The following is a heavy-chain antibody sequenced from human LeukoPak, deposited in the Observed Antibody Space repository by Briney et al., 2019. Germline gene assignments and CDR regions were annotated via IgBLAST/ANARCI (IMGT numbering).Heavy chain of an antibody. J-gene: IGHJ4*02. V-gene: IGHV3-49*04. D-gene: IGHD3-10*01. CDR2: IRSMAHGGTT. CDR1: GFAFGDYG. CDR3: AGGAMVRGANYYFDY. Sequence: GRSLRLSCTASGFAFGDYGMTWVRQAPGKGLEWISFIRSMAHGGTTEYAASVKGRFTISRDDSKGIAYLQMSSLKTGDTAVYYCAGGAMVRGANYYFDYWGQGALVTVSS.